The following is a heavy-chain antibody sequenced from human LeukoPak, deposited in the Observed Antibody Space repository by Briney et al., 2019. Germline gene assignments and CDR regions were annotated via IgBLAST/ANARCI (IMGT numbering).Heavy chain of an antibody. V-gene: IGHV3-23*01. J-gene: IGHJ4*02. CDR1: GFTFSSYS. D-gene: IGHD1-26*01. CDR2: ISGSGGST. Sequence: QPGGSLRLSCAASGFTFSSYSMNWVRQAPGKGLEWVPAISGSGGSTYYADSVKGRFTISRDNSKNTLYLQMNSLRAEDTAVYYCANCYSGSYPPHDYWGQGTLVTVSS. CDR3: ANCYSGSYPPHDY.